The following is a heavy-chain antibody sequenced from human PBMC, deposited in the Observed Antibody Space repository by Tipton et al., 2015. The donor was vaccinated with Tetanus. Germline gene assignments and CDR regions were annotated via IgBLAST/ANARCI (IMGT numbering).Heavy chain of an antibody. Sequence: SLRLSCAASGFTFDDYTMHWVRQAPGKGLEWVSLISWDGGSTYYADSVKGRFTISRDNSKNSLYLQMNSLRTEDTALYYCAKGPPWLQLTNYFDYWGQGTLVTVSS. CDR3: AKGPPWLQLTNYFDY. V-gene: IGHV3-43*01. J-gene: IGHJ4*02. CDR2: ISWDGGST. CDR1: GFTFDDYT. D-gene: IGHD5-24*01.